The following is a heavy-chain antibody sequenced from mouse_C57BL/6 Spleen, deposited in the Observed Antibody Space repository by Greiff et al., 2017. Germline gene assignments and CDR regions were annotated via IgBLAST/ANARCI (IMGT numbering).Heavy chain of an antibody. J-gene: IGHJ4*01. Sequence: QVQLQQPGAELVRPGSSVKLSCKASGYTFTSYWMDWVKQRPGQGLEWIGNIYPSDSETHYNQKFKDKATLTVDKSSSTAYMQLSSLTSEDSAVYNCASYGSSPYAMDYWGQGTSVTVSS. CDR2: IYPSDSET. V-gene: IGHV1-61*01. CDR3: ASYGSSPYAMDY. CDR1: GYTFTSYW. D-gene: IGHD1-1*01.